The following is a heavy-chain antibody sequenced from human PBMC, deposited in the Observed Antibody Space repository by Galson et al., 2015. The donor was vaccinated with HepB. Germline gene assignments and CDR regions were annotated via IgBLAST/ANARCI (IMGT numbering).Heavy chain of an antibody. J-gene: IGHJ4*02. CDR1: GFTFSSYA. CDR2: ISSNGGST. Sequence: SLRLSCAASGFTFSSYAMHWVRQAPGKGLEYVSAISSNGGSTYYADSVKGRFTISRDNSKNTLYLQMSSLRAEDTAVYYCVKFPPIGTSCYRGDCTDYWGQGTLVTVSS. CDR3: VKFPPIGTSCYRGDCTDY. V-gene: IGHV3-64D*06. D-gene: IGHD2-2*02.